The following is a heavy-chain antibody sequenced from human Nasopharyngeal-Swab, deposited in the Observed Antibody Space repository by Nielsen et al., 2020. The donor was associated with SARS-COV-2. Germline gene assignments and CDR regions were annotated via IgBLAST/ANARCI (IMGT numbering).Heavy chain of an antibody. D-gene: IGHD1-26*01. V-gene: IGHV3-15*01. CDR3: TTDCGRSHY. CDR1: EFTFSNTW. J-gene: IGHJ4*02. CDR2: IKDKTDGGTT. Sequence: GGSLRLSCAASEFTFSNTWMSWVRQAPGKGLEWVGRIKDKTDGGTTDYAAPVKGRFTISRDDSNNALYLQMNNLKTEDTAVYYCTTDCGRSHYWGQGTLVTVSS.